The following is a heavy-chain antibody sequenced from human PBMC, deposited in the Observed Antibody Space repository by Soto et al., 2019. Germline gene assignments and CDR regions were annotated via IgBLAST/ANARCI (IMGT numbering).Heavy chain of an antibody. J-gene: IGHJ4*02. CDR3: AKGLGLLWSGPDGY. Sequence: GGSLRLSCAASGFTFSSYGMHWVRQAPGKGLEWVAVISYDGSNKYYADSVKGRFTISRDNSKNTLYLQMNSLRAEDTAVYYCAKGLGLLWSGPDGYWGQGTLVTVSS. V-gene: IGHV3-30*18. D-gene: IGHD3-10*01. CDR2: ISYDGSNK. CDR1: GFTFSSYG.